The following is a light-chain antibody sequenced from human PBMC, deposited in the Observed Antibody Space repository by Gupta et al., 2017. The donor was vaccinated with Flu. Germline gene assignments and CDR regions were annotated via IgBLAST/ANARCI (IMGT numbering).Light chain of an antibody. V-gene: IGKV2-28*01. CDR3: MQALQTPQYMYS. CDR1: QSLLHSNGYNY. J-gene: IGKJ2*03. CDR2: LGS. Sequence: DIVMTQSPLSLPVTPGEPASISCRSSQSLLHSNGYNYLDWYLQKPGQSQQLLIYLGSNRASGVPDRFSGSGSGTDFTLKISRVEAEDVGVYYCMQALQTPQYMYSFGQGTKLEIK.